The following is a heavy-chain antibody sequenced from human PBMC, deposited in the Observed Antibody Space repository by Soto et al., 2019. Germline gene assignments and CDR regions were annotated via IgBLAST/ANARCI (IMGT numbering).Heavy chain of an antibody. Sequence: ASVKVSCKASGYTFTSYGISWVRQAPGQALEWMGWISAYNGNTNYAQKLQGRVTMTTDTSTSTAYMELRSLRSDDTAVYYCARDRILRYFDWQNPDAFDIWGQGTMVTVSS. CDR3: ARDRILRYFDWQNPDAFDI. V-gene: IGHV1-18*01. J-gene: IGHJ3*02. D-gene: IGHD3-9*01. CDR2: ISAYNGNT. CDR1: GYTFTSYG.